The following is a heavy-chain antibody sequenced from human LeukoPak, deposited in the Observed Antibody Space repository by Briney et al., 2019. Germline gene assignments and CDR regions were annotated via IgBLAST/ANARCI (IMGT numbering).Heavy chain of an antibody. J-gene: IGHJ4*02. Sequence: GGSLRLSRAASGFTFSSYAMSWVRQAPGKGLEWVSAISGSGDSTYYADSVKGRFTISRDNSKNTLYLQMNSLRAEDTAVYYCAKKHYFGSGSYEYWGQGTLVTVSS. CDR2: ISGSGDST. CDR3: AKKHYFGSGSYEY. D-gene: IGHD3-10*01. V-gene: IGHV3-23*01. CDR1: GFTFSSYA.